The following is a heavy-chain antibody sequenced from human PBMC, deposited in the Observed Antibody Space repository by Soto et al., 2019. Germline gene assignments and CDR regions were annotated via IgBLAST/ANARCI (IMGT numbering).Heavy chain of an antibody. Sequence: SETLSLTCAVYGGSFSGYYWSWIRQPPGKGLEWIGEINHSGSTNYNPSLKSRVTISVDTSKNQFSLKLSSVTAADTAVYYCARGFFSRTEILPNFFAPPARGSLVIVSS. CDR3: ARGFFSRTEILPNFFAP. J-gene: IGHJ5*02. D-gene: IGHD3-3*02. CDR1: GGSFSGYY. V-gene: IGHV4-34*01. CDR2: INHSGST.